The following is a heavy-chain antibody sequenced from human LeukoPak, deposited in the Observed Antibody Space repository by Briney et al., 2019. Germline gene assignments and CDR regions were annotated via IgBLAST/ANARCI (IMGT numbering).Heavy chain of an antibody. CDR3: ARGMYFYDTSGYPHPFDY. CDR2: INPDSGGT. D-gene: IGHD3-22*01. CDR1: GYTFTDSY. Sequence: ASVKVSCKASGYTFTDSYMHWVRQAPGQGLEWMGWINPDSGGTKYAQNYQGRVTMTRDTSITTAYMELSRLRSDDRAVYYCARGMYFYDTSGYPHPFDYWGQGTLVTVSS. J-gene: IGHJ4*02. V-gene: IGHV1-2*02.